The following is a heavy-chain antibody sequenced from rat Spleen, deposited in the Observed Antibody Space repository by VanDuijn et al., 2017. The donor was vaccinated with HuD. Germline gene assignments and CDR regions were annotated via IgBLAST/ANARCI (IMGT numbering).Heavy chain of an antibody. J-gene: IGHJ2*01. CDR1: GFSLTSYN. CDR3: ARDRTGPFDY. V-gene: IGHV2-30*01. Sequence: QVQLKESGPGLVQPSQTLSLTCTVSGFSLTSYNVHWVRQPTGKGLEWMGVIWTGGTTDYSSALKSRLSISRDTSKSQVFLKMNSLQTEDTATYYCARDRTGPFDYWGQGVKVTVSS. CDR2: IWTGGTT. D-gene: IGHD4-2*01.